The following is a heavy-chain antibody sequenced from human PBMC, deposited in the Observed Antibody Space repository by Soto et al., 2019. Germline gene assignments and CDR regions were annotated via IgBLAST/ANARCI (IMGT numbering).Heavy chain of an antibody. CDR2: IYPGDSDT. V-gene: IGHV5-51*01. J-gene: IGHJ3*02. Sequence: GASLQISCKRSGYNFSSYWSGRVRQKPGKGLEWMGIIYPGDSDTRYSPSFQGQVTISADKSISTAYLQWSSLKASDTAMYYCARPPPRQYYYDSSGYGDAFDIWGQGTTVTVSS. D-gene: IGHD3-22*01. CDR3: ARPPPRQYYYDSSGYGDAFDI. CDR1: GYNFSSYW.